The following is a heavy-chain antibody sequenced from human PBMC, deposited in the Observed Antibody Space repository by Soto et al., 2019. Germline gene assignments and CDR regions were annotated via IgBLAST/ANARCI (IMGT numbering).Heavy chain of an antibody. V-gene: IGHV4-59*01. CDR1: GGSISSYY. CDR2: IYYSGST. Sequence: PSETLSLTCTVSGGSISSYYWSWIRQPPGEGLEWIGYIYYSGSTNYNPSLKSRVTISVDTSKNQFSLKLSSVTAADTAVYYCARVLRGVPNWFDPWGRGTLVTVSS. CDR3: ARVLRGVPNWFDP. J-gene: IGHJ5*02. D-gene: IGHD2-2*01.